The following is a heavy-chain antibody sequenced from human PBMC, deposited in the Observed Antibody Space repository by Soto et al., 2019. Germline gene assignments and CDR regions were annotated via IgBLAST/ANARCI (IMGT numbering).Heavy chain of an antibody. J-gene: IGHJ6*02. V-gene: IGHV6-1*01. CDR3: ARDSGYDPDPTYYYGMDV. CDR2: IYYKSRWYN. Sequence: SQTLSLTCAISGDTVSTNTAAWNWIRQSPSRGLEWLGRIYYKSRWYNDYSESLKSRIAIIPDTSRNQFSLQLNSVIPEDTAVYYCARDSGYDPDPTYYYGMDVWGQGTKVTVSS. D-gene: IGHD5-12*01. CDR1: GDTVSTNTAA.